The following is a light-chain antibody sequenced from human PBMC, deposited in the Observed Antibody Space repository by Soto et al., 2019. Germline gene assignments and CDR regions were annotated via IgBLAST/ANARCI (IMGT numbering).Light chain of an antibody. CDR2: GAS. CDR3: QQYNNWPPIT. CDR1: QSVSSN. J-gene: IGKJ5*01. V-gene: IGKV3-15*01. Sequence: EIVLTQSPATLSLSPGEIATLSFSASQSVSSNLAWYQQKPGQAPRLLIYGASTRATGIPARFSGSGSGTEFTLTISSLQSEDFAVYYCQQYNNWPPITFGQGTRLEIK.